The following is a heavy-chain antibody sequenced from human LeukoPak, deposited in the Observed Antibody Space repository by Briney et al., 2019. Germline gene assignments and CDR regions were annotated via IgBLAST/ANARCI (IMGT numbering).Heavy chain of an antibody. D-gene: IGHD3-3*01. J-gene: IGHJ3*01. CDR2: INHSGST. CDR3: ARRASITIFGVNA. Sequence: PSETLSLTCAVYGGSFSGYYWSWIRQPPGKGLEWIGEINHSGSTNYNPSLKSRVTISVDTSKNQFSLKLSSVTAADTAVYYCARRASITIFGVNAWGQGTMVTVSS. CDR1: GGSFSGYY. V-gene: IGHV4-34*01.